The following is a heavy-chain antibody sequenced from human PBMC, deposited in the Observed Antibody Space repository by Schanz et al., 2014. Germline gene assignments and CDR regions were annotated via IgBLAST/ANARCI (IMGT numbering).Heavy chain of an antibody. J-gene: IGHJ4*02. CDR3: SRGRTFDY. V-gene: IGHV1-8*02. Sequence: QVQLIQSGAGVKKPGASVKVSCKASGYSFTPFPIHWVRQAPGQGLEWLGWMNPNSDNPGFAQKFRGRVTMTRNTSMLTAYIELHSPTSDCAAVCYCSRGRTFDYWGQGTLVTVSS. CDR2: MNPNSDNP. CDR1: GYSFTPFP.